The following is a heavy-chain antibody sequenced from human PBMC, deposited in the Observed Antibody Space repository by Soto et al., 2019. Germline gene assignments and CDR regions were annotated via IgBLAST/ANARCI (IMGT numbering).Heavy chain of an antibody. Sequence: QLHLVQSRAVVKKPGASVTVSCSASGYPVTAYYMHWVRQAPGRGLEWMGGINPATGAAKYTQTFQGRVTMTRDTSTSTVFMELSGLTSEDTAVFYWARGGGVGVAGSAAFDMWGQGTLVTVSS. CDR2: INPATGAA. J-gene: IGHJ3*02. CDR3: ARGGGVGVAGSAAFDM. D-gene: IGHD3-3*01. CDR1: GYPVTAYY. V-gene: IGHV1-2*02.